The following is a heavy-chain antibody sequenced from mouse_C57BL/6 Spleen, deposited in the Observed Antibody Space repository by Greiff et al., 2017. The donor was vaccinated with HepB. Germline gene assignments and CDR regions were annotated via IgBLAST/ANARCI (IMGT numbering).Heavy chain of an antibody. CDR2: IHPNSGST. Sequence: QVHVKQPGAELVKPGASVKLSCKASGYTFTSYWMHWVKQRPGQGLEWIGMIHPNSGSTNYNEKFKSKATLTVDKSSSTAYMQLSSLTSEDSAVYYCARNYYYGSSYGDYWGQGTTLTVSS. CDR3: ARNYYYGSSYGDY. D-gene: IGHD1-1*01. J-gene: IGHJ2*01. CDR1: GYTFTSYW. V-gene: IGHV1-64*01.